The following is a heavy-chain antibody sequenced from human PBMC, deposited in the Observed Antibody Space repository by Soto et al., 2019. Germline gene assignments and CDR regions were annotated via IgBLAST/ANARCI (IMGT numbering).Heavy chain of an antibody. J-gene: IGHJ6*02. CDR1: GFTFSSYG. CDR3: ARGGAVVAVTQYYYGMDF. Sequence: QVQLVESGGGVVQPGRSLRLSCAASGFTFSSYGMHWVRQAPGKGLEWVAVIWYDGSNKYYANSVKGRFTISRDNAKNTLYLQMNSRRAEDTAVYYCARGGAVVAVTQYYYGMDFWGQGTTVTVSS. D-gene: IGHD2-15*01. V-gene: IGHV3-33*01. CDR2: IWYDGSNK.